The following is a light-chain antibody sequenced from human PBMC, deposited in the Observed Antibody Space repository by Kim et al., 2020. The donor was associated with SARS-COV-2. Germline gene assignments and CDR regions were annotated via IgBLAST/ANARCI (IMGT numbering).Light chain of an antibody. V-gene: IGKV3-20*01. CDR3: QQYDSLPRT. CDR1: QSVSANY. Sequence: SPGERAPLSCRATQSVSANYLAWYQHKRGQAPRLVIYGASTRATGIPDRFTGSGSGTDFTLTISRLEPEDFAVYYCQQYDSLPRTFGQGTKVDIK. J-gene: IGKJ1*01. CDR2: GAS.